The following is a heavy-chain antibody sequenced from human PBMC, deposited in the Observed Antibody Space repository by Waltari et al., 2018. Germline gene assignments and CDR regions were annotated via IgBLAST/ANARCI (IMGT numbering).Heavy chain of an antibody. Sequence: EVQLVESGGDLVQPGGSLKLSCVAYGLPFSRYRMNGVRQAPGKGLVWVSRINGDGGSTSYADSVKGRFTISRDNANKTLYLQMNSLRAEDTAVYYCTRTRYCSTTTCQVDWFDPWGQGTLVTVSS. D-gene: IGHD2-2*01. CDR3: TRTRYCSTTTCQVDWFDP. CDR1: GLPFSRYR. CDR2: INGDGGST. V-gene: IGHV3-74*01. J-gene: IGHJ5*02.